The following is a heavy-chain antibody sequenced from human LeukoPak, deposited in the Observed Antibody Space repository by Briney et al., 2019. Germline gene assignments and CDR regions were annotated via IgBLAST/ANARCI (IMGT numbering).Heavy chain of an antibody. Sequence: PSETLSLTCTVSGGSISSSSYFWAWIRQPPGKGLEWIGNIFYSGSTYYNPSLKSRVTISVDTSKNQFSLKLSSVTAADTAVYYCARMLRALYYYMDVWGKGTTVTVSS. V-gene: IGHV4-39*07. CDR2: IFYSGST. D-gene: IGHD2-15*01. CDR1: GGSISSSSYF. CDR3: ARMLRALYYYMDV. J-gene: IGHJ6*03.